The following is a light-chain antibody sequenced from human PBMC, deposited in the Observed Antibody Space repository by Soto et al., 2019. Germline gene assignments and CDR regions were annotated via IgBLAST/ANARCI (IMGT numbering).Light chain of an antibody. CDR3: QQYGSSSWT. J-gene: IGKJ1*01. CDR1: QSISSSY. Sequence: IVLTQSPGTLSLSPGKRATLSCRASQSISSSYLAWYQKRPGQAPRLLIYGASSRATGIPDRFSGSGSGTEFNLTISRLETEDFAVYECQQYGSSSWTFGQGTKVDIK. CDR2: GAS. V-gene: IGKV3-20*01.